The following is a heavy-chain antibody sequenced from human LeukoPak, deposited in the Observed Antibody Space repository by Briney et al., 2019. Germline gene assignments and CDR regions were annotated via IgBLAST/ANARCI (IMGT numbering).Heavy chain of an antibody. CDR2: IGTVDDT. CDR3: AKDRDYDYVWGSYRSNYFDY. J-gene: IGHJ4*02. Sequence: GGSLRLSCAASGFTFSKYDMHWVRQATGKGLEWVSAIGTVDDTYSPGSVKGRFTISRENAKNSLYLQMNSLRAEDTAVYYCAKDRDYDYVWGSYRSNYFDYWGQGTLVTVSS. CDR1: GFTFSKYD. D-gene: IGHD3-16*02. V-gene: IGHV3-13*01.